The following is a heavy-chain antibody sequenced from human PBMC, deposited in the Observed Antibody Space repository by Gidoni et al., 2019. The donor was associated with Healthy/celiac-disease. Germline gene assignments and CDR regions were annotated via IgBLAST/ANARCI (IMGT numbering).Heavy chain of an antibody. CDR2: INHSGST. CDR1: GGSFSGYY. V-gene: IGHV4-34*01. CDR3: ARGRGSPAIVHRRSRDFDY. D-gene: IGHD2-21*02. Sequence: QVQLQQWGAGLLTPSETLSLTCAVYGGSFSGYYWSWIRQPPGKGLEWIWEINHSGSTNYNPYLKSRVTISVDTSKNQFSLKLSSVTAADTAVYYWARGRGSPAIVHRRSRDFDYWGQGTLVTVSS. J-gene: IGHJ4*02.